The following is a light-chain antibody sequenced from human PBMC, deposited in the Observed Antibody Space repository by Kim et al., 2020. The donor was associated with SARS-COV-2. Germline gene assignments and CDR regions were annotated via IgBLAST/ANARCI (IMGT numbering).Light chain of an antibody. V-gene: IGKV3-15*01. CDR3: QQYNNWPPWT. Sequence: SPGERAALSCRASQSVSRNVAWYQQKPGQAPRLLIYGASTRATGIPARFSGSGSGIEFTLTISSLQSEDFAVYYCQQYNNWPPWTFGQGTKVDIK. J-gene: IGKJ1*01. CDR2: GAS. CDR1: QSVSRN.